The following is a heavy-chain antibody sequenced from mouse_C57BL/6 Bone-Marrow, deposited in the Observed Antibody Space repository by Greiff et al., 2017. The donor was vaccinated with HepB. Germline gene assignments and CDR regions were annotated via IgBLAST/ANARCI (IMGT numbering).Heavy chain of an antibody. CDR2: IDPETGGT. D-gene: IGHD3-3*01. Sequence: SGAELVRPGASVTLSCKASGYTFTDYEMHWVKQTPVHGLEWIGAIDPETGGTAYNQKFKGKAILTADKSASTAYMERRSLTSEDSADYYRTTLGGYYFDYWGQGTTLTVSS. V-gene: IGHV1-15*01. CDR1: GYTFTDYE. J-gene: IGHJ2*01. CDR3: TTLGGYYFDY.